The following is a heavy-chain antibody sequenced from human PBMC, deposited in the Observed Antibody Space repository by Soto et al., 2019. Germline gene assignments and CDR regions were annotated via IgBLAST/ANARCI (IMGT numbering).Heavy chain of an antibody. CDR2: INHSGST. D-gene: IGHD2-2*01. V-gene: IGHV4-34*01. CDR3: ARGKAVVPAAMPKQQKMNWFDP. Sequence: SETLSLTCAVYGGSFSGYYWSWIRQPPGKGLEWIGEINHSGSTNYNPSLKSRVTISVDTSKNQFSLKLSSVTAADTAVYYCARGKAVVPAAMPKQQKMNWFDPWGQGTLVTVSS. CDR1: GGSFSGYY. J-gene: IGHJ5*02.